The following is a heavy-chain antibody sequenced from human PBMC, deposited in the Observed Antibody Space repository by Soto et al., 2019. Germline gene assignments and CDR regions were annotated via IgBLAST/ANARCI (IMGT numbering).Heavy chain of an antibody. CDR1: GITFSSYA. Sequence: EVQLLESGGGLVQPGGSLRLSCAASGITFSSYAMSWVRQAPGKGLEWVSGISDSGVSTYYADSVKGRFTISRDNSKNPLYLQMNSLRAEDTAVYFCAKADYGDYGFDYWGQGTLVTVSS. J-gene: IGHJ4*02. CDR2: ISDSGVST. V-gene: IGHV3-23*01. D-gene: IGHD4-17*01. CDR3: AKADYGDYGFDY.